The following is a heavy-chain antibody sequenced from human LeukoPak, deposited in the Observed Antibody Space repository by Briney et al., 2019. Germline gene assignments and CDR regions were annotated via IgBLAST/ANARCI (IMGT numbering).Heavy chain of an antibody. Sequence: ASVKVSCKASGYTFTGYYMHWVRQAPGQGLEWMGWINHNSGGTNYAQKFQGRVTMTRDTSISTAYMELSRLRSDDTAVYYCARIPEYQLLSTWGQGTLVTVSS. CDR1: GYTFTGYY. J-gene: IGHJ5*02. D-gene: IGHD2-2*01. CDR3: ARIPEYQLLST. CDR2: INHNSGGT. V-gene: IGHV1-2*02.